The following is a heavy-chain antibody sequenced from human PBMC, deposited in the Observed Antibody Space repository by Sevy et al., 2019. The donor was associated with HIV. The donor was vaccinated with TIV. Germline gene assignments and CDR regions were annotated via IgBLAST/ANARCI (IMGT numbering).Heavy chain of an antibody. J-gene: IGHJ4*02. V-gene: IGHV3-30*18. Sequence: GGSLRLSCAASGFTFSVYGMYWVRRIPGKGLEWVAFLSFDGSDKKYVASVRGRFTISRDDSKNTLYLQMRSLRSEDTALYYCAKDLAPTTPALYFDDWGQGSLVTVSS. CDR2: LSFDGSDK. CDR1: GFTFSVYG. D-gene: IGHD1-1*01. CDR3: AKDLAPTTPALYFDD.